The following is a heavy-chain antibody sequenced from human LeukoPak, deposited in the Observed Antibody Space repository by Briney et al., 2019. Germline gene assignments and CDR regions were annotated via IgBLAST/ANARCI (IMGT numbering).Heavy chain of an antibody. CDR3: HCSGGNCYKP. Sequence: GGSLRLSCLASGFSFSIYDWHWVRQSPGKGLEWVSAIGTVDDTYYAGSVKGRFTISREDAKNSLYLQMNSLRAEDTAVYYCHCSGGNCYKPWGQGTLVTVSS. V-gene: IGHV3-13*01. D-gene: IGHD2-15*01. CDR1: GFSFSIYD. J-gene: IGHJ5*02. CDR2: IGTVDDT.